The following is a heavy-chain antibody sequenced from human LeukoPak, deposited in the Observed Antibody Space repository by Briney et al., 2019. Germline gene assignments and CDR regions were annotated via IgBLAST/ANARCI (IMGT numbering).Heavy chain of an antibody. CDR1: GFSFSNDA. V-gene: IGHV3-23*01. CDR2: ITDSGGST. CDR3: EKSNTAAGTYGDY. D-gene: IGHD6-13*01. J-gene: IGHJ4*02. Sequence: PGGSLRLSCAASGFSFSNDAMTWFRQAPGKGLEWVSGITDSGGSTYYADSVKGRFTISRDNSKNTLYLQMNSLRAEDTATYYCEKSNTAAGTYGDYWGQGTPVTVSS.